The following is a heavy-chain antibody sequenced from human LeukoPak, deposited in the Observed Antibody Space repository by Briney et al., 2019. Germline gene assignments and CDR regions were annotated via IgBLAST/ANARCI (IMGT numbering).Heavy chain of an antibody. Sequence: GGSLTLSCAISGFTSTTAWMTWVRQAPGKGLEWVADIRQDGSDKYYVDSVKGRFIISRDNAKKSVSLHMNNLRVEDTAVYYCARVSIGWYSFDYWGQGTLVTVSS. CDR1: GFTSTTAW. CDR3: ARVSIGWYSFDY. D-gene: IGHD6-19*01. J-gene: IGHJ4*02. V-gene: IGHV3-7*01. CDR2: IRQDGSDK.